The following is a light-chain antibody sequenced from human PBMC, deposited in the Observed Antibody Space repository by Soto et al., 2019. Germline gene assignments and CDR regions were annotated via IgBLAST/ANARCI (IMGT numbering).Light chain of an antibody. CDR3: SLYTTTNTLYV. CDR1: NSDVGGYNY. J-gene: IGLJ1*01. Sequence: QSVLTQPASVSGSPGQSITIPCTGTNSDVGGYNYVSWYQHHPGKAPKLMIYEVFNRPSGVSSRFSGSKSGSTASLTISGLQAEDEADYYCSLYTTTNTLYVFGTGTKLTVL. CDR2: EVF. V-gene: IGLV2-14*01.